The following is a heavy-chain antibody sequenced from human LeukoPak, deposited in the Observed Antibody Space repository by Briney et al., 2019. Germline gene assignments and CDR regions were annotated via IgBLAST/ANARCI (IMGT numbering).Heavy chain of an antibody. CDR2: INHTGST. J-gene: IGHJ4*02. CDR1: RGSPSGYY. CDR3: ATAPRRYSYGYWNGRFY. D-gene: IGHD5-18*01. V-gene: IGHV4-34*01. Sequence: SETLSLTRAVSRGSPSGYYWSCIPQSPGTELEWIGEINHTGSTNYNPSLKSRVTISVDTSKNQFTLNLSSLTAADTAVYYCATAPRRYSYGYWNGRFYWGQGTLVTVSS.